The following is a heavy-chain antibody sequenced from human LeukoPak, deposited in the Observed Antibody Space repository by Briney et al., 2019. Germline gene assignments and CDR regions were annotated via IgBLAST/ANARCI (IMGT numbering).Heavy chain of an antibody. CDR2: YDPEDGET. Sequence: GASVKVSCKVSGYTLTELSMHWVRQAPGKGHEWMGGYDPEDGETIYAQKFQGRVTMTEDTSTDTAYMELSSLRSEDTAVYYCATDCTNGVCYTRSFDYWGQGTLVTVSS. J-gene: IGHJ4*02. CDR3: ATDCTNGVCYTRSFDY. D-gene: IGHD2-8*01. CDR1: GYTLTELS. V-gene: IGHV1-24*01.